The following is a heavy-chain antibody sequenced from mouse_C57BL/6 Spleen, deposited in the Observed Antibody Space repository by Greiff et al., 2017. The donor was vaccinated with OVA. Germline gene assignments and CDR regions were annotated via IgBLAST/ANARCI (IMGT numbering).Heavy chain of an antibody. V-gene: IGHV5-17*01. Sequence: EVKLVESGGGLVKPGGSLKLSCAASGFTFSDYGMHWVRQAPEKGLEWVAYISSGSSTIYYADTVKGRFTISRDNAKNTLFLQMTSLRSEDTAMYYCARGEVVDLYAMDYWGQGTSVTVSS. D-gene: IGHD1-1*01. CDR2: ISSGSSTI. CDR1: GFTFSDYG. CDR3: ARGEVVDLYAMDY. J-gene: IGHJ4*01.